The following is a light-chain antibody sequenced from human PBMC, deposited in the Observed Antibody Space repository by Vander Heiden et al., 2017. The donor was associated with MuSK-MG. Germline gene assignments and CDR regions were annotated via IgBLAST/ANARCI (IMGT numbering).Light chain of an antibody. J-gene: IGLJ2*01. Sequence: QSALTQPASVSGSPGQSISISCTGTSSDVRTYNYVTWFQQYPGKAPRLLIYDVINRPSGVSPRFSGSKSGDTASLTISGLQAEDEAVYYCGSYTTSSTNVVFGGGTKLTGL. V-gene: IGLV2-14*01. CDR2: DVI. CDR1: SSDVRTYNY. CDR3: GSYTTSSTNVV.